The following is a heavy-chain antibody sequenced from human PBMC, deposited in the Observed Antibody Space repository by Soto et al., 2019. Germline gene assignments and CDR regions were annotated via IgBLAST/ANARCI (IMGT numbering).Heavy chain of an antibody. CDR3: ARGLGTNGLDV. V-gene: IGHV1-18*04. CDR1: GYRFTTYG. Sequence: QVQLLQSGAEVKKPGASVKVSCKASGYRFTTYGITWVRLAPGQGLEWLGGISTYNGNTDYAQNLQDRVTMTTETSTSTAYMEVTSLTSDVTAVYYGARGLGTNGLDVWGQGTTVTVSS. CDR2: ISTYNGNT. J-gene: IGHJ6*02. D-gene: IGHD7-27*01.